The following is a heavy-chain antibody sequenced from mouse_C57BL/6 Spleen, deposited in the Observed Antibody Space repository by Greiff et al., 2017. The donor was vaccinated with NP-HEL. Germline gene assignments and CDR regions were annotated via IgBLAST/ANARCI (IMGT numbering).Heavy chain of an antibody. J-gene: IGHJ4*01. CDR1: GYTFTSYW. V-gene: IGHV1-72*01. D-gene: IGHD2-2*01. Sequence: QVQLKQPGAELVKPGASVKLSCKASGYTFTSYWMHWVKQRPGRGLEWIGRIDPNSGGTKYNEKFKSKATLTVDKPSSTAYMQLSSLTSEDSAVYYCARGGYPYYYAMDYWGQGTSVTVSS. CDR3: ARGGYPYYYAMDY. CDR2: IDPNSGGT.